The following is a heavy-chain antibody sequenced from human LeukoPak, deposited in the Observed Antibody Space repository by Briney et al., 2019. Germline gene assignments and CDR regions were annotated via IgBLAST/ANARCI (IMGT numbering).Heavy chain of an antibody. Sequence: GGPLRLSCAASGFTFSSYSMNWVRQAPGKGREWVSSISSSSSYLYYADSVKGRFTISRDNAKNSLYLQMNSLRAEDTAVYYCARAYSSSSGRDAFDSWGLGTLVTVSS. CDR3: ARAYSSSSGRDAFDS. J-gene: IGHJ3*02. CDR2: ISSSSSYL. D-gene: IGHD6-6*01. V-gene: IGHV3-21*01. CDR1: GFTFSSYS.